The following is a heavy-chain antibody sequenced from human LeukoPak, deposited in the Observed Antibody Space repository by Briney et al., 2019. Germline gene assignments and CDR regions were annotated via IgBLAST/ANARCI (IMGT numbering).Heavy chain of an antibody. CDR2: IKEDGSER. Sequence: GGSLRLSCVASGFTFSRHWMSWVRQAPGKGLEWVANIKEDGSERFYVDSVKGRFTISRDNAKNSLYLQMNSLRAGDTAVYYCARGAGYCSTTSCSDYYYMDVWGKGTTVTVSS. CDR3: ARGAGYCSTTSCSDYYYMDV. V-gene: IGHV3-7*01. J-gene: IGHJ6*03. D-gene: IGHD2-2*01. CDR1: GFTFSRHW.